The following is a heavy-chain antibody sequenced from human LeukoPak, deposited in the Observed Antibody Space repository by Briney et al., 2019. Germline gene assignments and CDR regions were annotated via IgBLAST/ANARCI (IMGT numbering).Heavy chain of an antibody. CDR3: ARDRGCSGGSCYYFDY. CDR1: GYTFTGYY. V-gene: IGHV1-2*02. D-gene: IGHD2-15*01. J-gene: IGHJ4*02. CDR2: INPNSGGT. Sequence: ASVKASCKASGYTFTGYYMHWVRQAPGQGLEWMGWINPNSGGTNYAQKFQGRVTMTRDTSISTAYMELSRLRSDDTAVYYCARDRGCSGGSCYYFDYWGQGTLVTVSS.